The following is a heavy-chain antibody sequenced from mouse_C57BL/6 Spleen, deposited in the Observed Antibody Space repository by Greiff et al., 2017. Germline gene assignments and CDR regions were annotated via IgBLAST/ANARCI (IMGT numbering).Heavy chain of an antibody. CDR1: GYAFSSSW. CDR3: ARSGWSDY. J-gene: IGHJ2*01. D-gene: IGHD1-1*02. V-gene: IGHV1-82*01. CDR2: IYPGDGDT. Sequence: QVQLKESGPELVKPGASVKISCKASGYAFSSSWMNWVKQRPGKGLEWIGRIYPGDGDTNYNGKFKGKGTMTADKSSSTASMQLSSLTSEDSAVYFCARSGWSDYWGQGTTLTVSA.